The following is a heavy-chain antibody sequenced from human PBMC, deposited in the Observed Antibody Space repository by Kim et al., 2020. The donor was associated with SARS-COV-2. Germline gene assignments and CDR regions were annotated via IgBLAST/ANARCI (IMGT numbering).Heavy chain of an antibody. V-gene: IGHV1-3*01. J-gene: IGHJ5*02. CDR2: INAGNGNT. Sequence: ASVKVSCKASGYTFTSYAMHWVRQAPGQRLEWMGWINAGNGNTKYSQKFQGRVTITRDTSASTAYMELSSLRSEDTAVYYCARGQLFPNWFDPWGQGTLVTVSS. CDR1: GYTFTSYA. D-gene: IGHD2-21*01. CDR3: ARGQLFPNWFDP.